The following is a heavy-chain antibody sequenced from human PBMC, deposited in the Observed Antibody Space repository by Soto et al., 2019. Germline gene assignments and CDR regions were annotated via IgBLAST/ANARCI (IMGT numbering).Heavy chain of an antibody. CDR3: ARDIYGGNCCDAFDI. CDR2: ISPYNGKT. D-gene: IGHD2-15*01. Sequence: QAQLAQSGAEVKKPGASVNISCKASGYTFTNYGFIWVRQAPGHGLEWVGWISPYNGKTEYAQKFQGRVTMTRDKPTGTAYMELRSLRSDDTAVYYCARDIYGGNCCDAFDIGGQGTMVTVSS. J-gene: IGHJ3*02. V-gene: IGHV1-18*01. CDR1: GYTFTNYG.